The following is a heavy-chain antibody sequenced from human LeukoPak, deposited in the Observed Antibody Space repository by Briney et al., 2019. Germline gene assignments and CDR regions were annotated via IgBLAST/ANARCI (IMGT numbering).Heavy chain of an antibody. D-gene: IGHD1-26*01. CDR1: GYTFTSYD. CDR2: MNPNSGNT. CDR3: AKGGNYYYGMDV. J-gene: IGHJ6*02. V-gene: IGHV1-8*01. Sequence: ASVKVSCKASGYTFTSYDINCVRQATGQGLEWMGWMNPNSGNTGYAQKFQGRVTMTRNTSISTAYMELSSLRSEDTAVYYCAKGGNYYYGMDVWGQGTTVTVSS.